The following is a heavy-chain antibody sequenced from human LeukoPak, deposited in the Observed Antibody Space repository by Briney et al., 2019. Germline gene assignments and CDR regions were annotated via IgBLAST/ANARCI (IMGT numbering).Heavy chain of an antibody. CDR1: GFTFNKYS. Sequence: PGGSLRLSCAASGFTFNKYSMSWVRQAPGKGLEWISYIDGSSATIYYADSVKGRFTTSRDNTKYSVYLHMNSLRAEDTAMYYCATYGRDGYKGFYWGQGTLVTVSS. J-gene: IGHJ4*02. D-gene: IGHD5-24*01. CDR2: IDGSSATI. V-gene: IGHV3-48*04. CDR3: ATYGRDGYKGFY.